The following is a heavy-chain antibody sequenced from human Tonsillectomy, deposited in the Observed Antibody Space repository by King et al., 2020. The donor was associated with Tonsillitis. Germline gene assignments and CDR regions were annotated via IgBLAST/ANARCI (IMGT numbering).Heavy chain of an antibody. CDR3: ARIPSMMERDWYFDL. D-gene: IGHD1-1*01. V-gene: IGHV2-70*11. Sequence: VTLKESGPALVKPAQTLTLTCTFSGLSLRTRGMCVSWIRQPTGKAREGRARIDWDDDKYYSTSLKTRLTISKDTSKNQVVLTMTNMDPVDTATYYCARIPSMMERDWYFDLWGRGTLVTVSS. J-gene: IGHJ2*01. CDR2: IDWDDDK. CDR1: GLSLRTRGMC.